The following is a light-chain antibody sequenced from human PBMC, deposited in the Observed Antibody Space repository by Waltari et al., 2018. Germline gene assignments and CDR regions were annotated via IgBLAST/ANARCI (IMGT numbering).Light chain of an antibody. CDR1: SSDVGGYNY. CDR3: CSYAGSYTS. Sequence: ALTQPRSVSGSPGQSVTISCTGTSSDVGGYNYVSWYQQHPGKAPKLMIYDVSKRPSGVPDRFSGSKSGNTASLTISGLQAEDEADYYCCSYAGSYTSFGTGTKVTVL. V-gene: IGLV2-11*01. CDR2: DVS. J-gene: IGLJ1*01.